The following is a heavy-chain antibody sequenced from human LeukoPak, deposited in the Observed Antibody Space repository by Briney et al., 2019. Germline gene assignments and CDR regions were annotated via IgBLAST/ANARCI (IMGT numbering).Heavy chain of an antibody. CDR2: INPNSGGT. V-gene: IGHV1-2*02. Sequence: ASVTVSCKASGYTFTGYYMHWVRQAPGQGLEWMGWINPNSGGTNYAQKFQGRVTMTRDTSISTAYMELSSLRSEDTAVYYCASFQDAFDIWGQGTMVTVSS. J-gene: IGHJ3*02. CDR3: ASFQDAFDI. CDR1: GYTFTGYY.